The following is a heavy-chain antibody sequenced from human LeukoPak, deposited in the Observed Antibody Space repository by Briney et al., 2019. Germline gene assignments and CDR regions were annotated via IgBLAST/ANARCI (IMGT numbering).Heavy chain of an antibody. J-gene: IGHJ5*02. CDR3: ARDRVGVQVPAANTNWFDP. CDR1: GFTFSSYA. Sequence: GGSLRLSCAASGFTFSSYAMHWVRQAPGKGLEWVAVISYDGSNKYYADSVKGRFTISRDNSKNTLYLQMNSLRAEGTAVYYCARDRVGVQVPAANTNWFDPWGQGTLVTVSS. D-gene: IGHD2-2*01. CDR2: ISYDGSNK. V-gene: IGHV3-30-3*01.